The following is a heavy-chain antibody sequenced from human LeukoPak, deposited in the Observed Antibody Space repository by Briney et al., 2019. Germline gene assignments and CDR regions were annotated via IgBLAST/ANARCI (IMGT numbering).Heavy chain of an antibody. V-gene: IGHV4-59*01. J-gene: IGHJ3*02. CDR2: IYYSGST. D-gene: IGHD2-2*01. CDR3: ARVVPAASGSASGAFDI. CDR1: GGSISSYY. Sequence: PSETLSLTCTVSGGSISSYYWSWIRQPPGKGLEWIGYIYYSGSTNYNPSLKSRVTISVDTSKNQFSLKLSSATAADTAVYYCARVVPAASGSASGAFDIWGQGTMVTVSS.